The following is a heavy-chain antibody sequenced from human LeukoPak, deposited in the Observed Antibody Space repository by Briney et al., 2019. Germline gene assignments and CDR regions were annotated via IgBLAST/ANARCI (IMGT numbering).Heavy chain of an antibody. J-gene: IGHJ3*02. CDR3: ATKGGWSSAWTLSDAFDT. D-gene: IGHD6-19*01. Sequence: SETLSLTCAVSGYSISSGHYWGWIRQPPGKGLEWIGSIYDSGSTYYNPSLKSRVSNSVDTSKNQLSLELSSVTAADTAVYYCATKGGWSSAWTLSDAFDTWGQGIMVTVSS. V-gene: IGHV4-38-2*01. CDR2: IYDSGST. CDR1: GYSISSGHY.